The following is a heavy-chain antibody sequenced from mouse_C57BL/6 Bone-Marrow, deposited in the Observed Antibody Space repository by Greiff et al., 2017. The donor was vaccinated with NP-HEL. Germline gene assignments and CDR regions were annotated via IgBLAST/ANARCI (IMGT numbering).Heavy chain of an antibody. CDR3: ARWFYGKGGYFDV. CDR1: GYTFTSYG. V-gene: IGHV1-81*01. D-gene: IGHD2-1*01. J-gene: IGHJ1*03. Sequence: QVQLQQSGAELARPGASVKLSCKASGYTFTSYGISWVKQRTGQGLEWIGEIYPSSGNTYYNEKFKGKATLTADKSSSTAYMELRSLTSEDSAVYFCARWFYGKGGYFDVWGTGTTVTVSS. CDR2: IYPSSGNT.